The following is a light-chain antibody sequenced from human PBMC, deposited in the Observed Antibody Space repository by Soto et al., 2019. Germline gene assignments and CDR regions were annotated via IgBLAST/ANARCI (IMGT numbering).Light chain of an antibody. Sequence: QSVLTQPPSVSAAPGQKVTISCSGRRSNIEHYYVSWSQQLPGTAPKLLIYDNNKRPSGIPDRFSGSKSGTSATLDITGLQTGDEADYYCGTYDSSLRDGVFGTGTKVTGL. CDR3: GTYDSSLRDGV. V-gene: IGLV1-51*01. J-gene: IGLJ1*01. CDR1: RSNIEHYY. CDR2: DNN.